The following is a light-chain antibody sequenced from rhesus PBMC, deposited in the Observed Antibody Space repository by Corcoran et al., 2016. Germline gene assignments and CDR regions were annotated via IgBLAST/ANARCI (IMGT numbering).Light chain of an antibody. CDR3: QQYDVLPYS. V-gene: IGKV1-19*01. J-gene: IGKJ2*01. CDR2: AAS. Sequence: DIQMTQSPSSLSASVGDRVTITCHASQGISRWLAWYQQKPGNAPKPLISAASSLQSGVPSRFSGIGSGTDYTLTISILHPEYFATYYCQQYDVLPYSFGQGTKVEIK. CDR1: QGISRW.